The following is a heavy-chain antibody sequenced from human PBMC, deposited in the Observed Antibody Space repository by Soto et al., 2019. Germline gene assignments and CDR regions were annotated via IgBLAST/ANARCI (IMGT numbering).Heavy chain of an antibody. CDR3: ARDLGSGWYYFDY. CDR2: IYHSGTT. CDR1: GGSISSSSHH. V-gene: IGHV4-39*02. Sequence: SETLSLTCTVSGGSISSSSHHWGWIRQPPGKGLEWIGSIYHSGTTYYNPPLKSRVTISVDTSKNQFSLRLSSVTAADTAVYYCARDLGSGWYYFDYWGQGTLVTVSS. D-gene: IGHD6-19*01. J-gene: IGHJ4*02.